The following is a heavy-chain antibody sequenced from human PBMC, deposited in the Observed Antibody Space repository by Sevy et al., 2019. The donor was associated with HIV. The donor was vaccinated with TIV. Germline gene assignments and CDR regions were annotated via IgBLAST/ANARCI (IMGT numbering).Heavy chain of an antibody. Sequence: GGSLRLSCAASGFTFSSYAMSWVRQAPGKGLEWVSAISGSGGSTYYADSVKGRFTISRDNSKNTLYLQMNSLRAEDTAVYYCAKDVLSGHYYGMDVWGQGTTVTVSS. CDR1: GFTFSSYA. CDR2: ISGSGGST. V-gene: IGHV3-23*01. J-gene: IGHJ6*02. CDR3: AKDVLSGHYYGMDV. D-gene: IGHD2-8*01.